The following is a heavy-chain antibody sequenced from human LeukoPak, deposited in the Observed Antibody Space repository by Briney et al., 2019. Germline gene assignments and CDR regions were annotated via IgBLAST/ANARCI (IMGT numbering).Heavy chain of an antibody. J-gene: IGHJ6*02. CDR1: GFTFSSYG. V-gene: IGHV3-30*18. Sequence: PGRSLRLSYAASGFTFSSYGMHWVRQAPGKGLEWVAVISYDGSNKYHADSVKGRFTISRDNSKDTLYLQMNSLRAEDTAVYYCAKSPAKYYYYGMDVWGQGTTVTVSS. CDR3: AKSPAKYYYYGMDV. CDR2: ISYDGSNK.